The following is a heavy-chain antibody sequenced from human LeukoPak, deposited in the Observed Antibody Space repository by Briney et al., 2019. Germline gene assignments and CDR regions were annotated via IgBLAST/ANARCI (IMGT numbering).Heavy chain of an antibody. CDR3: ARAGYSSSWPYYYYYYMDV. Sequence: ASVKVSCKASGGTFSSYAISWVRQAPGQGLEWMGWINPNSGGTNYAQKFQGRVTMTRDTSISTAYMELSRLRSDDTAVYYCARAGYSSSWPYYYYYYMDVWGKGTTVTVSS. J-gene: IGHJ6*03. CDR2: INPNSGGT. V-gene: IGHV1-2*02. CDR1: GGTFSSYA. D-gene: IGHD6-13*01.